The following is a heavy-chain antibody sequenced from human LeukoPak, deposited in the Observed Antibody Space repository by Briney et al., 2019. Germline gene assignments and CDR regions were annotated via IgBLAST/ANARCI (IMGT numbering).Heavy chain of an antibody. Sequence: GGSLRLSCAASGFTFSSYGMHWVRQAPGKGLEWVAVIWYGGSNKYYADSVKGRFTISRDNSKNTLYLQMNSLRAVDTAVYYCAKGGELFAFDIWGQGTMVTVSS. CDR1: GFTFSSYG. CDR3: AKGGELFAFDI. V-gene: IGHV3-30*02. J-gene: IGHJ3*02. D-gene: IGHD3-10*01. CDR2: IWYGGSNK.